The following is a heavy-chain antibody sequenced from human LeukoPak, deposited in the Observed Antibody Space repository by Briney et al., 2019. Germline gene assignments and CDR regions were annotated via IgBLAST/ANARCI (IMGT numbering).Heavy chain of an antibody. Sequence: GGSLRLSCAASGFTFSSYAMSWVRQAPGKGLEWVSAISGSGGSTYYADSVKGRFTISRDNSKNTLYLQMNSLRAEDTAVYYCARDPTTYGSGSYYYYFDYWGQGTLVTVSS. D-gene: IGHD3-10*01. CDR1: GFTFSSYA. J-gene: IGHJ4*02. CDR3: ARDPTTYGSGSYYYYFDY. V-gene: IGHV3-23*01. CDR2: ISGSGGST.